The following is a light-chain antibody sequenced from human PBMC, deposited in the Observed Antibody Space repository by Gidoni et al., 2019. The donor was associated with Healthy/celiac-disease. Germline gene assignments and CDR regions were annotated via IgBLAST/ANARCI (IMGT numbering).Light chain of an antibody. CDR3: SSYINTATSVV. V-gene: IGLV2-14*03. Sequence: QSTLTPPASVSGSPGQSITISCTGTSNNIGVYNYVSWYQQHPGKAPKRMIYEVFNRPSGVSDRFSGSKSGNTASLTISGLHPEDEAVYYCSSYINTATSVVFGGGTNLTVL. CDR2: EVF. CDR1: SNNIGVYNY. J-gene: IGLJ2*01.